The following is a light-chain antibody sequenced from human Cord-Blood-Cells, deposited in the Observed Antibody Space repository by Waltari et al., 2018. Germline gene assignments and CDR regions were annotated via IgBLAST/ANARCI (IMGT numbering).Light chain of an antibody. Sequence: DMVMTQSPDSLALFLGERATINCKSSQSVLYSSNNKNYLAWYQQKPGQPPKLLIYWASTRESGVPDRFSGSGSGTDFTLTISSLQAEDVAVYYCQQYYSTPLTFGGGTKVEIK. V-gene: IGKV4-1*01. CDR1: QSVLYSSNNKNY. CDR3: QQYYSTPLT. CDR2: WAS. J-gene: IGKJ4*01.